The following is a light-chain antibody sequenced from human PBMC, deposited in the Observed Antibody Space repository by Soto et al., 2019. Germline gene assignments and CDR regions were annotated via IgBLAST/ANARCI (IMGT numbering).Light chain of an antibody. Sequence: DIQMTQSPSFLSASAGDRVTIFCRASQSISSWLAWYQQKPGKAPKLLIYKASSLESGVPSRFSGSGSGTEFTLTISSLQPDDFATYYCQQYYNYPLTFGGGTKVDIK. CDR1: QSISSW. V-gene: IGKV1-5*03. J-gene: IGKJ4*01. CDR2: KAS. CDR3: QQYYNYPLT.